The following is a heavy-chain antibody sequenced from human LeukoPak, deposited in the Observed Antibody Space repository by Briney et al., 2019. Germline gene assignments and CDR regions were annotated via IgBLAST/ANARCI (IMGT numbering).Heavy chain of an antibody. D-gene: IGHD5-18*01. Sequence: GGSLRLSCAASGFAFSSYAMSWVRQAPGKGLEWVSAISGSGGSTYYADSVKGRFTISRDNSKNTLYLQMNSLRAEDTAVYYCAKDHRGYSSVPFDYWGQGTLVTVSS. J-gene: IGHJ4*02. CDR1: GFAFSSYA. V-gene: IGHV3-23*01. CDR2: ISGSGGST. CDR3: AKDHRGYSSVPFDY.